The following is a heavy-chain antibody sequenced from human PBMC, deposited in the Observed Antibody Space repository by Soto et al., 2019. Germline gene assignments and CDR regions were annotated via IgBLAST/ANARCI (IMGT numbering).Heavy chain of an antibody. CDR3: ARALLIPSSGYNAAFDI. D-gene: IGHD6-19*01. CDR1: GFTFSSYG. V-gene: IGHV3-33*01. J-gene: IGHJ3*02. Sequence: QVQLVESGGGVVQPGRSLRLSCAASGFTFSSYGMHWVRQAPGKGLEWVAVIWYDGSNKYYADSVKGRFTISRDNSKNTLYLQMNSLRAEDTAVYYCARALLIPSSGYNAAFDIWGQGTMVTVSS. CDR2: IWYDGSNK.